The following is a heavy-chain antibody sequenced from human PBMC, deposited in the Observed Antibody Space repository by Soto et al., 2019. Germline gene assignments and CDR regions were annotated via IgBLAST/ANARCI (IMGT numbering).Heavy chain of an antibody. Sequence: GSRRLSCVASKFTFSNYWMTWVRQAPGKGLEWVANIKEDGSEKYYVDSVKGRFTISRDNAKNSLYLQMNSLRAEDTAVYFCARVYFKYDYWGQGTLVTSPQ. D-gene: IGHD3-10*01. CDR3: ARVYFKYDY. V-gene: IGHV3-7*01. CDR2: IKEDGSEK. CDR1: KFTFSNYW. J-gene: IGHJ4*02.